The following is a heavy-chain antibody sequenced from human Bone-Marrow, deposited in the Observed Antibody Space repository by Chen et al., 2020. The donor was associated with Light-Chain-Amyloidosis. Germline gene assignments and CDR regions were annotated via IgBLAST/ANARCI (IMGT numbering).Heavy chain of an antibody. D-gene: IGHD5-12*01. J-gene: IGHJ4*02. CDR3: SIRRDGYNFYS. CDR2: IYPDDSDA. CDR1: GYTFPNYW. Sequence: EVQLEQSGPEVIKPGESLKISCKGSGYTFPNYWIGWVRQMPGKGLEWMGVIYPDDSDAIYSPSFEGQVTISADKSVTTAYLQWRSLKASDTAMYYCSIRRDGYNFYSWGQGTLVTVSS. V-gene: IGHV5-51*01.